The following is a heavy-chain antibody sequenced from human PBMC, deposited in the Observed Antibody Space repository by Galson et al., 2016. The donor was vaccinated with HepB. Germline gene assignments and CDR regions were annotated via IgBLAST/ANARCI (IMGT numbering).Heavy chain of an antibody. V-gene: IGHV4-30-2*01. CDR2: IFHGGST. CDR1: GDSIGRAGYS. CDR3: ARLRGYNYVFDY. D-gene: IGHD5-18*01. Sequence: TLSLTCAVSGDSIGRAGYSWSWIRQPPRKGLEWIGYIFHGGSTSYSPSLKSRATITVDMSKNKFSLSLTSATAADTAVYYCARLRGYNYVFDYWGQGSLVTVSS. J-gene: IGHJ4*02.